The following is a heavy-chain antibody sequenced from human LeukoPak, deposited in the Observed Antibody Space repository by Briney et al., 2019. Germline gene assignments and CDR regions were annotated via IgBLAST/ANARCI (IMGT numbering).Heavy chain of an antibody. V-gene: IGHV3-74*01. CDR3: AGRTDSSGWRSPFDY. J-gene: IGHJ4*02. D-gene: IGHD6-19*01. CDR1: GFSFSTQR. CDR2: INIDERIT. Sequence: GGSLRLSCAASGFSFSTQRMHWVRQAPGKGLAWVSYINIDERITGYADSVKGRFTISRDNAKNTLYLQMNSLRAEDTAVYYCAGRTDSSGWRSPFDYWGQGTLVTVSS.